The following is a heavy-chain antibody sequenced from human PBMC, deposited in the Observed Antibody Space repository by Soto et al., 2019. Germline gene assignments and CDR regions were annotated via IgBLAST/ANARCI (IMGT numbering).Heavy chain of an antibody. V-gene: IGHV4-59*01. Sequence: PSETLSLTCTVSGGSISSYYWSWIRQPPGKGLERIGYIYYSGSTNYNPSLKSRVTISVDTSKNQFSLKLSSVTAADTAVYYCARGVVVPAAIRRPNWFDPWGQGTLVTVS. J-gene: IGHJ5*02. CDR3: ARGVVVPAAIRRPNWFDP. CDR1: GGSISSYY. D-gene: IGHD2-2*02. CDR2: IYYSGST.